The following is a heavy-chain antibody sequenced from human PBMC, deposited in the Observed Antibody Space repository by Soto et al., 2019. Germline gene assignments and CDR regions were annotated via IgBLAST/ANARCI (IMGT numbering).Heavy chain of an antibody. CDR1: GGSISSYY. CDR2: IYYSGST. J-gene: IGHJ4*02. Sequence: TLSLTCTVSGGSISSYYWSWIRQPPGKGLEWIGYIYYSGSTNYNPSLKSRVTISVDTSKNQFSLKLSSVTAADTAVYYCARTGGYSGYAVFDYWGQGTLVTVSS. D-gene: IGHD5-12*01. CDR3: ARTGGYSGYAVFDY. V-gene: IGHV4-59*07.